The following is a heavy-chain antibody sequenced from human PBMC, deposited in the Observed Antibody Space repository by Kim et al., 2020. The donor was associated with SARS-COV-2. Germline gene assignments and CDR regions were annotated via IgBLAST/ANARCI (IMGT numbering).Heavy chain of an antibody. V-gene: IGHV3-23*01. CDR3: AKDDRAGCSSTSCYAFDI. J-gene: IGHJ3*02. CDR2: ISGSGGST. CDR1: GFTFSSYA. D-gene: IGHD2-2*01. Sequence: GRSLRLSYAASGFTFSSYAMSWVRQAPGKGLEWVSHISGSGGSTYYADSVQGRFTISRDNSKNTLYLQMNSLRAEDTAVYYCAKDDRAGCSSTSCYAFDIWGQGTLVTVSS.